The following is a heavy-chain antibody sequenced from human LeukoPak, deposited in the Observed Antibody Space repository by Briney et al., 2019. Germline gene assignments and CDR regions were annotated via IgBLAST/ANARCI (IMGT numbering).Heavy chain of an antibody. V-gene: IGHV3-66*01. Sequence: GGSLRLSCAASGFTVSSNYMSWVRQAPGKGLEWVSLIYSGASTSYADSVKGGFTVSRDNSKNTLHLQMNSLRVEDTAVYYCARSNYYYGLDVWGQGTTVTVSS. CDR2: IYSGAST. CDR1: GFTVSSNY. CDR3: ARSNYYYGLDV. J-gene: IGHJ6*02.